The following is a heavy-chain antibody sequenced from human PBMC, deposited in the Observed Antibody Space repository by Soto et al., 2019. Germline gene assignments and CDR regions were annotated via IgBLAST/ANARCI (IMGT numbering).Heavy chain of an antibody. CDR1: GFIFDDFG. CDR2: VSWNSGNI. D-gene: IGHD4-17*01. V-gene: IGHV3-9*01. J-gene: IGHJ6*02. CDR3: SKDRYGGLEGGMDV. Sequence: EVQLVESGGGLVQPGRSLRLSCAASGFIFDDFGMHWVRQAPGKGLEWVSGVSWNSGNIEYADAVKGRVTITGDKAKKSVYLQMTGLRDEDTALYYCSKDRYGGLEGGMDVWGQVTTVAVSS.